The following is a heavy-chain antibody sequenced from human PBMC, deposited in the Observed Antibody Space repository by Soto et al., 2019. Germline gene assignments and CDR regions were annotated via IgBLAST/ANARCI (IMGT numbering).Heavy chain of an antibody. V-gene: IGHV1-18*01. J-gene: IGHJ6*02. CDR1: GYTFTRYG. D-gene: IGHD2-2*03. CDR2: INTYNGNT. CDR3: AMVDVDVTPSPQDV. Sequence: QVQLVQSGAAVKNPGASVKVSCKASGYTFTRYGLGWARQAPGQVLEWMGWINTYNGNTNYAQNVQGRVNLTPDTSTSTAYMELRSLRSNDTAIYYCAMVDVDVTPSPQDVWGQGTTVIVSS.